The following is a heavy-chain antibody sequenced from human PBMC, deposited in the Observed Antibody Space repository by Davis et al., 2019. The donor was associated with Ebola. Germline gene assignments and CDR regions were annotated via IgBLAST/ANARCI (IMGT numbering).Heavy chain of an antibody. CDR3: ARRRQVYYYGMDV. Sequence: GESLKISCQGSGYSFTTYWISWVRQMPGKGLEWMGRIDPSDSYTNYSPSFQGHVTISADKSISTAYLQWSSLKASDTAMYYCARRRQVYYYGMDVWGQGTTVTVSS. CDR1: GYSFTTYW. V-gene: IGHV5-10-1*01. CDR2: IDPSDSYT. J-gene: IGHJ6*02.